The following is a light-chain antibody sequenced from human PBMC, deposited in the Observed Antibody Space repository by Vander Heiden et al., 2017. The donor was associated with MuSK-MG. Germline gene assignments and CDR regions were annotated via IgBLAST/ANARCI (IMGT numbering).Light chain of an antibody. CDR1: QSISSY. Sequence: DIQTTQSPSSLSASVGDRVTITCRASQSISSYLNWYQQKPGKAPKLLIYAASSLQSGVPSRFSGSGSGTDFTLTISSLQPEDFATYYCQQSYSTLRTFGQGTKLEIK. J-gene: IGKJ2*01. CDR3: QQSYSTLRT. CDR2: AAS. V-gene: IGKV1-39*01.